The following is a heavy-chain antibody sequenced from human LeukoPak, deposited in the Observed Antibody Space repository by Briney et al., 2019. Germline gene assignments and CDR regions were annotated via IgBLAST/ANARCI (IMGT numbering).Heavy chain of an antibody. CDR2: RAAST. CDR1: GFPFRFRDYA. CDR3: AKSWRKYDHSGYYAFDM. D-gene: IGHD3-22*01. Sequence: GGSLRLSCAASGFPFRFRDYAITWVRQAPGRGLELVSSRAASTNHADSVKGRFSISRDNSKNTLYLQMNSLRAEDTAIYYCAKSWRKYDHSGYYAFDMWGQGTMVTVSS. J-gene: IGHJ3*02. V-gene: IGHV3-23*01.